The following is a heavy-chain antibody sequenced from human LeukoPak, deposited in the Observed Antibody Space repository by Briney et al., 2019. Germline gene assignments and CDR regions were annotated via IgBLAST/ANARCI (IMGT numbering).Heavy chain of an antibody. CDR1: GFTFSSYS. CDR2: ISSSSSTI. D-gene: IGHD6-19*01. V-gene: IGHV3-48*01. Sequence: GGSLRLSCAASGFTFSSYSMNWVRQAPGKGLEWVSYISSSSSTIYYADSVKGRFTISRDNAKNSLYLQMNSLRAEDTAVYYCARPRPQWLVVFDYWGQGTLVTVSS. CDR3: ARPRPQWLVVFDY. J-gene: IGHJ4*02.